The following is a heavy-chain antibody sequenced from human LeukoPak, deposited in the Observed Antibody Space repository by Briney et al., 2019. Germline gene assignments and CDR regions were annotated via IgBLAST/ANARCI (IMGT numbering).Heavy chain of an antibody. D-gene: IGHD1-7*01. CDR1: GGSISSYY. V-gene: IGHV4-59*01. Sequence: PSETLSLTCTVSGGSISSYYWGWIRQPPGKGLEWIGYIYYSGSTNYNPSLKSRVTISVDTSKNQFSLKLSSVTAADTAVYYCARVGWTYGNAFDIWGQGTMVTVSS. J-gene: IGHJ3*02. CDR2: IYYSGST. CDR3: ARVGWTYGNAFDI.